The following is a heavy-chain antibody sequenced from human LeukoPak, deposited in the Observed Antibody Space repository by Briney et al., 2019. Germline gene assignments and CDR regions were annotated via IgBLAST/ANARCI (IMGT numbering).Heavy chain of an antibody. V-gene: IGHV3-23*01. J-gene: IGHJ1*01. D-gene: IGHD2-2*01. CDR1: GFTFSSYA. Sequence: GGSLRLSCAASGFTFSSYAMSWVRQAPGKGLEWVSAISGSGGSTYYADSVKGRFTISRDNSKNTLYLQMNSLRAEDTAVYYCAKVQGYCSSTSCHAEYFRHWRQGTLVTVSS. CDR2: ISGSGGST. CDR3: AKVQGYCSSTSCHAEYFRH.